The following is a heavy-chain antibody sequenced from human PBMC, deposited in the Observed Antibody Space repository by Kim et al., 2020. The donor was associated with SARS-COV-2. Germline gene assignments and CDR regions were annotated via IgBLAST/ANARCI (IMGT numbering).Heavy chain of an antibody. J-gene: IGHJ4*02. CDR1: GGSFSGYY. V-gene: IGHV4-34*01. Sequence: SETLSLTCAVYGGSFSGYYWSWIRQPPGKGLEWIGEINHSGNTNYNPSLKSRVTMSVDTSKNQFSLKLSSVTAADTADYYCARFKEEVSMIVVVISAVSTYADYWGLGTLVTVSS. CDR2: INHSGNT. CDR3: ARFKEEVSMIVVVISAVSTYADY. D-gene: IGHD3-22*01.